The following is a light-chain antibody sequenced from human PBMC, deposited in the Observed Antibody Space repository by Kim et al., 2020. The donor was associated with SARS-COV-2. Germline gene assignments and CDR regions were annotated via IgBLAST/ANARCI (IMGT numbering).Light chain of an antibody. CDR2: QGD. V-gene: IGLV3-1*01. CDR3: HSWAASSIV. CDR1: GLGDKY. J-gene: IGLJ2*01. Sequence: SYELTQPPSVSVSPGQTVSITCSGEGLGDKYAYWYQQRSGQAPVLVIYQGDKRPSGIPARFSGFLSGNTGALTMSGTQPIDEAGNACHSWAASSIVF.